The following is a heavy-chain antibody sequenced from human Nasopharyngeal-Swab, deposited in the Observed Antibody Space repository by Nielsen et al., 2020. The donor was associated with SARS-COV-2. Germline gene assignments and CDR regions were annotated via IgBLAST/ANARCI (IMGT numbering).Heavy chain of an antibody. CDR2: IIPIFGTA. J-gene: IGHJ6*03. V-gene: IGHV1-69*06. CDR1: GGTFSSYA. Sequence: SVKVSCKASGGTFSSYAISWVRQAPGQGLEWMGGIIPIFGTANYAQKFQGRVTITADKSTSTAYMELSSLRSEDTAVYYCAREELIRGYSGYDPYYMDVWGKGTTVTVSS. CDR3: AREELIRGYSGYDPYYMDV. D-gene: IGHD5-12*01.